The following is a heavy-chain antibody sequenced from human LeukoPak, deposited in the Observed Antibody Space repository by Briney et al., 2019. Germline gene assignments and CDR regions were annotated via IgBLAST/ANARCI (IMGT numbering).Heavy chain of an antibody. CDR3: AKDSSYQLLSGWFDP. CDR2: SSWNSGSI. D-gene: IGHD2-2*01. J-gene: IGHJ5*02. Sequence: PGRSLRLSCAASGFTFDDYAMHWVRQAPGKGLEWVSGSSWNSGSIGYADSVKGRFTISRDNAKNSLYLQMNSLRAEDMALYYCAKDSSYQLLSGWFDPWGQGTLVTVSS. V-gene: IGHV3-9*03. CDR1: GFTFDDYA.